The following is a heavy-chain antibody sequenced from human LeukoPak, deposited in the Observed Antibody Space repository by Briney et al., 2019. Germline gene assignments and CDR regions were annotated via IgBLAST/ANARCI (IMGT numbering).Heavy chain of an antibody. CDR2: INPNSGGT. V-gene: IGHV1-2*02. CDR3: ARDTWSGFGELLDY. Sequence: ASVKVSCKASGYTFTGYYMHWVRQAPGEGLEWMGWINPNSGGTKYAQKLQGRVTMTTDTSTSTAYMELRSLRSDDTAVYYCARDTWSGFGELLDYWGQGTLVTVSS. D-gene: IGHD3-10*01. J-gene: IGHJ4*02. CDR1: GYTFTGYY.